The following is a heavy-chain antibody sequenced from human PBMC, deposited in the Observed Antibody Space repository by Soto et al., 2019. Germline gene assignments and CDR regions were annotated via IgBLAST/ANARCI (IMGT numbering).Heavy chain of an antibody. CDR2: IWYDGSNK. D-gene: IGHD3-10*01. J-gene: IGHJ5*02. V-gene: IGHV3-33*01. CDR3: ARARYYGSGSYLICFDP. CDR1: GFTFSSYG. Sequence: PGGSLRLSCAASGFTFSSYGMHWVRQAPGKGLEWVAVIWYDGSNKYYADSVKGRFTISRDNSKNTRYLQMNSLRAEDTAVYYCARARYYGSGSYLICFDPWGQGTLVTVS.